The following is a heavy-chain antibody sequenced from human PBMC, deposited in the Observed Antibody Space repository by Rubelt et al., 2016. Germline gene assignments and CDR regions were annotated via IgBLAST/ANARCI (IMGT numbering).Heavy chain of an antibody. Sequence: QVQLVQSGAEVKKPGASVKVSCKASGYTFTSYAMHWVRQAPGQRLEWMGWINAGNGNTKYSQKFQGRVTLTRDTSASTAYMGLGSLGSEDTAVYYCARAQRIRLLMVYAPTFDYWGQGTLVTVSS. J-gene: IGHJ4*02. D-gene: IGHD2-8*01. V-gene: IGHV1-3*01. CDR3: ARAQRIRLLMVYAPTFDY. CDR2: INAGNGNT. CDR1: GYTFTSYA.